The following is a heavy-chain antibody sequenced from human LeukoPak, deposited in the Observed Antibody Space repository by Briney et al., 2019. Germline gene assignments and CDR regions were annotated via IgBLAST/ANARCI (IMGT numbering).Heavy chain of an antibody. CDR1: GASIITYY. J-gene: IGHJ4*02. V-gene: IGHV4-59*08. Sequence: SETLSLTCTVSGASIITYYWSWIRQPPGKGLEWIGYIYHSGSTNYNPSLRSRVTISGDTSKSQFSLRLSSVSAADTAVYYCARHVGATPWDYFDYWGQGTLVTVSS. D-gene: IGHD1-26*01. CDR2: IYHSGST. CDR3: ARHVGATPWDYFDY.